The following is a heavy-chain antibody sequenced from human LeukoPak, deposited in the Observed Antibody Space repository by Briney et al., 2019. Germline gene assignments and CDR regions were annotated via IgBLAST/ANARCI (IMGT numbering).Heavy chain of an antibody. J-gene: IGHJ5*02. CDR2: IKQDGSEK. CDR3: ASGGGHNWFDP. D-gene: IGHD3-16*01. V-gene: IGHV3-7*01. Sequence: GGSLRLSCAASGFTFSSYWMSWVRQAPGKGLEWVANIKQDGSEKYYVDSVKGRFTISRDNAKNSPYLQMNSLRAEDTAVYYCASGGGHNWFDPWGQGTLVTVSS. CDR1: GFTFSSYW.